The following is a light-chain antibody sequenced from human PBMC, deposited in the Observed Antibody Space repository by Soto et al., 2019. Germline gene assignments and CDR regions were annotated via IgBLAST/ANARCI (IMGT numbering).Light chain of an antibody. V-gene: IGKV3-20*01. CDR2: GAS. CDR3: QQYGSSPRFT. CDR1: QSVRSSY. J-gene: IGKJ3*01. Sequence: EIVLTQSPCTLSLSPGERATLACRASQSVRSSYLAWYQQKPGQAASLLIYGASTRSTGIPDRFSGSGCGTDFTLTISRWEPEDVAVYYCQQYGSSPRFTFGPGTKVDIK.